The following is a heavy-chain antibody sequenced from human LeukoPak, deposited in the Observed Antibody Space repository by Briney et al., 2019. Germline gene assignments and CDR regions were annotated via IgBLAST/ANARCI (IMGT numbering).Heavy chain of an antibody. D-gene: IGHD2-2*01. J-gene: IGHJ3*02. Sequence: SETLSLTCAVSGYSISSGYYWGWIRPPPGKGLEWIESIYHSGSTYYDPSLKSRVTISVDTSKNQFSLKLSSVTAADTAVYYCATAVVPAAMYAFDIWGQGTMVTVSS. CDR1: GYSISSGYY. V-gene: IGHV4-38-2*01. CDR2: IYHSGST. CDR3: ATAVVPAAMYAFDI.